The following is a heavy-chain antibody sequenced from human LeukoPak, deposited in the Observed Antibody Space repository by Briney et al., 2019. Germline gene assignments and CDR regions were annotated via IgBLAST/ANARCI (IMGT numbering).Heavy chain of an antibody. CDR1: DDSITIYY. V-gene: IGHV4-59*12. Sequence: SETLSLTCSVSDDSITIYYWTWIRQPPGKGLEWIGYIDHTGTTNYNPSLNSRVTISRDTSKNHFSLQLSSVTAADTAVYYCARRVKVNFVGLFGEDNNYYYMDVWGKGTTVTVS. J-gene: IGHJ6*03. CDR2: IDHTGTT. CDR3: ARRVKVNFVGLFGEDNNYYYMDV. D-gene: IGHD3-10*02.